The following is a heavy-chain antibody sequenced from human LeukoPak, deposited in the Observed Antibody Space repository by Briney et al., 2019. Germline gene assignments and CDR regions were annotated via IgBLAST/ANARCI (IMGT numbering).Heavy chain of an antibody. J-gene: IGHJ6*02. V-gene: IGHV3-33*01. CDR3: ARPVGQSDYYYGMDV. CDR2: IWYDGSNK. CDR1: GFTFSSYG. D-gene: IGHD2-2*01. Sequence: ERSLRLSCAASGFTFSSYGMHWVRQAPGKGLEWVAVIWYDGSNKYYADSVKGRFTISRDNSKNTLYLQMNSLRAEDTAVYYCARPVGQSDYYYGMDVWGQGTTVTVSS.